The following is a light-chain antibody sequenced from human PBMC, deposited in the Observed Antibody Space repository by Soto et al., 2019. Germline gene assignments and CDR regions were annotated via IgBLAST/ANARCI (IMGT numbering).Light chain of an antibody. Sequence: QSVLTQPPSTSGAPGQRVTISCSGDSSNIGMNSVYWYQQVPGEAPKLLFSNDNHRPSGVSDRFSGSKSGTSASLAISGLRSEDEADYFCASWDDRLNGDVFGGGTKVTVL. V-gene: IGLV1-47*02. J-gene: IGLJ1*01. CDR1: SSNIGMNS. CDR2: NDN. CDR3: ASWDDRLNGDV.